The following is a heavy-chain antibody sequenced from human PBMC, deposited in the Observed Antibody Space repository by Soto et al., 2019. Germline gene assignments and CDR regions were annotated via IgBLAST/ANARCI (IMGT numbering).Heavy chain of an antibody. V-gene: IGHV3-23*01. D-gene: IGHD5-18*01. CDR2: ISGSGAST. CDR1: GFTFSSYA. J-gene: IGHJ4*02. Sequence: HPGGSLRLSCAASGFTFSSYAMSWVRQAPGKGLEWVSAISGSGASTYYADSVKGRFTISRDNSKNTLYLQMNSLRAEDTAVYYCAKDRVQIWLYVGIFDDWGQGTMVTVSS. CDR3: AKDRVQIWLYVGIFDD.